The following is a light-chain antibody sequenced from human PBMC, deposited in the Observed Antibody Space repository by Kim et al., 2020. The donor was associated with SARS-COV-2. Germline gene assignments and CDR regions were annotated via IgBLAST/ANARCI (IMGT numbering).Light chain of an antibody. J-gene: IGLJ3*02. CDR3: NSRDSSGNLWV. CDR2: GKN. Sequence: ALAESVTITCPGDSTSNYYASWYQQKPGQDPVLVHYGKNHRPSEIPARFSGSSSGNTASLTNTGAQAEDEADDYCNSRDSSGNLWVFGGGTQLTVL. CDR1: STSNYY. V-gene: IGLV3-19*01.